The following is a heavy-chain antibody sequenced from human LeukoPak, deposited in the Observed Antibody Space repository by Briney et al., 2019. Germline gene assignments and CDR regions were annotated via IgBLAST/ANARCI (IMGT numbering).Heavy chain of an antibody. CDR2: ISSSGSTI. V-gene: IGHV3-48*03. CDR1: GFTFSSYE. Sequence: PGGSLRLSCAASGFTFSSYEMNWVRQAPGKGLEWVSYISSSGSTIYYADSVKGRFTISRDNAKNSLYLQMNSLRAEDTAVYYCARAPPPAVTYQSQVFDYWGQGTLVTVSS. D-gene: IGHD4-23*01. J-gene: IGHJ4*02. CDR3: ARAPPPAVTYQSQVFDY.